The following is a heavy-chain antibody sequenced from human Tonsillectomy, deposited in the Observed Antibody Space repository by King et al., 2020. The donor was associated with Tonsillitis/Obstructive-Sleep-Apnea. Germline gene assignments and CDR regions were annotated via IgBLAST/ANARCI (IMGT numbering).Heavy chain of an antibody. CDR1: GYIFTTYA. D-gene: IGHD2-2*01. CDR3: AREVVVEPAAYGWFDP. Sequence: QLVQSGSELKKPGASVKVSCKASGYIFTTYAVNWVRQAPGKGLEWMGWINTNTGNPTYAQGVKGRFVFSLDTSVSSAYLQISSLKSEDTAVYYCAREVVVEPAAYGWFDPWGQGTLVTVSS. V-gene: IGHV7-4-1*02. CDR2: INTNTGNP. J-gene: IGHJ5*02.